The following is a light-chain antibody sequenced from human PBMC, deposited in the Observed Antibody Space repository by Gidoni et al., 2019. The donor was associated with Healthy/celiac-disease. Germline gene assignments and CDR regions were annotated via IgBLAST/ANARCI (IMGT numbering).Light chain of an antibody. V-gene: IGKV3-20*01. CDR1: QSVSSSY. J-gene: IGKJ1*01. CDR2: GAS. CDR3: QQYGSSPV. Sequence: ELVLTQSPGTLSLSPGERATLSCRASQSVSSSYLAWYQQKPGQAPRLLIYGASSRATGIPDRFSGSGSGTDFTLTISRLEPEDFAVYYCQQYGSSPVFGQXTKVEIK.